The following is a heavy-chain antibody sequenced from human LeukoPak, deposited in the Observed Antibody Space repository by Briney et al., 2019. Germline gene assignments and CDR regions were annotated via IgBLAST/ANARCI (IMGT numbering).Heavy chain of an antibody. V-gene: IGHV1-3*03. J-gene: IGHJ4*02. Sequence: ASVKVSCKASGYTFTSYAMHWVRQAPGQRLEWMGWINAGNGNTKYSQEFQGRVTITRDTSASTAYMELSSLRSEDMAVYYCAREWAVAGTLDYWGQGTLVTVSS. D-gene: IGHD6-19*01. CDR2: INAGNGNT. CDR1: GYTFTSYA. CDR3: AREWAVAGTLDY.